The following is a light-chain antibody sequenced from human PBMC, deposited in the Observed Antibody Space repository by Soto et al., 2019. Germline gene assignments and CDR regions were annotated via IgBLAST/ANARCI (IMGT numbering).Light chain of an antibody. Sequence: EIVMTQCPATLSVSPGERATLSCRASQSVSRNLSWYQQKPGQAPRLLIYGASTRATGIPARFSGSGSGTEFTLTISSLQSEDFAVYYCQQYNNWPPLTFGGGTKVEIK. CDR2: GAS. J-gene: IGKJ4*01. CDR1: QSVSRN. CDR3: QQYNNWPPLT. V-gene: IGKV3-15*01.